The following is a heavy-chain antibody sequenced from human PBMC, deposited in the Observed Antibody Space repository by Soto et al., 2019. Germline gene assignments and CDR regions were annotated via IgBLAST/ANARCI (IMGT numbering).Heavy chain of an antibody. CDR2: IYPGDSDT. CDR1: GYSFTSYW. J-gene: IGHJ4*02. CDR3: ARGGEGIAAARIIDY. Sequence: GESLKISCKGSGYSFTSYWIGWVRQMPGKGLEWMGIIYPGDSDTRYSPSFQGQVTISADKSISTAYLQWSSLKASDTAMYYCARGGEGIAAARIIDYWGQGTLVTVSS. D-gene: IGHD6-13*01. V-gene: IGHV5-51*01.